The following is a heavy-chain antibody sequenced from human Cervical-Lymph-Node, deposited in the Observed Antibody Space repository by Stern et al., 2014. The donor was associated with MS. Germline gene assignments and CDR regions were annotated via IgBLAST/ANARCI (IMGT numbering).Heavy chain of an antibody. CDR1: GVSIISRAW. J-gene: IGHJ4*02. V-gene: IGHV4-4*02. CDR3: AGDQNYMIAS. Sequence: QVQLQESGPGLVKPSETLSLTCAVSGVSIISRAWWSWVRQPPGMGLEWIGEISPTGDSSYSPSLKSRVSMSVDKSKNQLSLNLPSVTAADTAVYYCAGDQNYMIASWGQGTLVTVSS. CDR2: ISPTGDS. D-gene: IGHD3-10*01.